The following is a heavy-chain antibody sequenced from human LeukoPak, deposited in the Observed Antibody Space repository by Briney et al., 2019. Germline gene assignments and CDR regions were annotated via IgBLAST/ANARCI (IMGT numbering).Heavy chain of an antibody. J-gene: IGHJ4*02. CDR2: ISSSSSTI. Sequence: GGSLRLSCTASGFTFSDYSMNWVRQAPGKGLEWVSFISSSSSTIYYADSVKGRFTISRDNAQNSVYLQMNSLRAEDTAVYYCARETRRGTNFDYWGQGTQDTVSS. CDR3: ARETRRGTNFDY. CDR1: GFTFSDYS. V-gene: IGHV3-48*01.